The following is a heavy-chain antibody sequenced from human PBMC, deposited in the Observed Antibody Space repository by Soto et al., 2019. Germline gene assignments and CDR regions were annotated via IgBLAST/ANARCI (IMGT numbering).Heavy chain of an antibody. CDR1: GGSISSSSYY. J-gene: IGHJ4*02. D-gene: IGHD3-3*01. Sequence: SETLSLTCTVSGGSISSSSYYWGWIRQPPGKGLEWIGSIYYSGSTYYNPSLKSRVTISVDTSKNQFSLKLSSVTAADTAVYYCARHLGVGFWSGYSFFDYWGQGTLVTVSS. V-gene: IGHV4-39*01. CDR2: IYYSGST. CDR3: ARHLGVGFWSGYSFFDY.